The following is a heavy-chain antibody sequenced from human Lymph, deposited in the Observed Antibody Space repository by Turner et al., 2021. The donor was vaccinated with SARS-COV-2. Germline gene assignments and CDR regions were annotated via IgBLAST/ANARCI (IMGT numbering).Heavy chain of an antibody. CDR3: AKEGLSGRRLQFVPYFAY. Sequence: EVQLVESGGGVVQPGGSLRLACAASGCTFDDYAMHWVRQAPGKGLECVSLISGDGGSTYHADSVKGRFTISRDDSKNSLYLQINSLRTEDTALYYCAKEGLSGRRLQFVPYFAYWGQGTLVSVSS. D-gene: IGHD5-12*01. J-gene: IGHJ4*02. CDR2: ISGDGGST. V-gene: IGHV3-43*02. CDR1: GCTFDDYA.